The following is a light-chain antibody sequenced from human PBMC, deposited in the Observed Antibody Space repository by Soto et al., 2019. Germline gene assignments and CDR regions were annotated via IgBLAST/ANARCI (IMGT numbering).Light chain of an antibody. V-gene: IGKV3-15*01. CDR3: QQCRNWPLT. J-gene: IGKJ4*01. Sequence: EIVMTQSPATLSVSPGEGATLSCKASQNVYNNLAWYQQRPGQPPRLLIYDASTRATGISARFSGSGYGTQLPLTISSLQSEHSAVYFCQQCRNWPLTFGGGTKVEIK. CDR2: DAS. CDR1: QNVYNN.